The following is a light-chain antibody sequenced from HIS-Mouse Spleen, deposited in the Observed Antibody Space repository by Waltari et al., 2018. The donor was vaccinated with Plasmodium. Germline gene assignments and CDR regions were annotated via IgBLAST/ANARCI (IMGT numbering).Light chain of an antibody. V-gene: IGKV3-11*01. Sequence: EIVLTQSPATLSLSPGESATLPCRPSQSVSSYLAWYQQKPGQAPRLLIYDASNRATGIPARFSGSGSGTDFTLTISSLEPEDFAVYYCQQRSNWPRVLTFGGGTKVEIK. CDR2: DAS. CDR3: QQRSNWPRVLT. J-gene: IGKJ4*01. CDR1: QSVSSY.